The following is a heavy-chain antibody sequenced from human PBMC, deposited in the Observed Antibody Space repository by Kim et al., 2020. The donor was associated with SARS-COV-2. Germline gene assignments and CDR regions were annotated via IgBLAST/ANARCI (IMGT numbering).Heavy chain of an antibody. V-gene: IGHV4-59*01. J-gene: IGHJ4*02. Sequence: SRKSRVTISVDTSTNQFSLKLSSVTAADTAVYYCARVSLGIAAADAYFDYWGPGTLVTVSS. CDR3: ARVSLGIAAADAYFDY. D-gene: IGHD6-13*01.